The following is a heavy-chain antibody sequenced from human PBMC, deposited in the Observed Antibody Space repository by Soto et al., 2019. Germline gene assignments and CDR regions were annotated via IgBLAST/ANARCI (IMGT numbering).Heavy chain of an antibody. CDR1: GFIFSSYG. J-gene: IGHJ4*02. Sequence: QVQLVESVGGVVQPGRSLRLSCATSGFIFSSYGIHWLRQAPGKGLEWLAIISHDGNKKYYADSVKGRFTISRDNSKNTVYLQMDSLRVEDTAVYYCARDGGDFDYWGQGTLVTVSS. CDR2: ISHDGNKK. D-gene: IGHD3-16*01. V-gene: IGHV3-33*05. CDR3: ARDGGDFDY.